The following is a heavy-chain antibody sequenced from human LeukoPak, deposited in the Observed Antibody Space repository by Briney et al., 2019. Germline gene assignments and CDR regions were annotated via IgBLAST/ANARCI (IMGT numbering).Heavy chain of an antibody. CDR2: INWNGGST. D-gene: IGHD2-15*01. V-gene: IGHV3-20*04. CDR1: GFTFDDYG. J-gene: IGHJ4*02. Sequence: GGSLRLSCAASGFTFDDYGMSWVRQAPGKGLEWVSGINWNGGSTGYADSVKGRFTISRDNAKNSLYLQMNSLRAEATALYYCARDLGHCSGGSCSYYFDYWGQGTLVTVSS. CDR3: ARDLGHCSGGSCSYYFDY.